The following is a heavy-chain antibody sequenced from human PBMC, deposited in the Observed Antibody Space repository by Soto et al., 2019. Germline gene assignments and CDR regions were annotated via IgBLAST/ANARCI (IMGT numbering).Heavy chain of an antibody. D-gene: IGHD2-2*01. CDR3: ARRPLYCSSTSCYYFDY. CDR2: IYYSGST. J-gene: IGHJ4*02. Sequence: SETLSLTCTVSGGSISSSSYYWGWIRQPPGKGLEWIGSIYYSGSTYYNPSLKRRVTISVDTSKNQFSLKLSSVTAADTAVYYCARRPLYCSSTSCYYFDYWGQGTLVTVSS. CDR1: GGSISSSSYY. V-gene: IGHV4-39*01.